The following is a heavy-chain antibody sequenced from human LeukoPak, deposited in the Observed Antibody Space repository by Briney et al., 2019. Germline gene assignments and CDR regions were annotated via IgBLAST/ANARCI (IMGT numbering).Heavy chain of an antibody. J-gene: IGHJ4*02. Sequence: GGSLRLSCAASGFTFSSYAMSWVRQAPGKGLEWVSAISGSGGSTYYADSVKGRFTISRENAKNSLYLQMNSLRAEDTAVYYCAREYCSGGSCYSSFDYWGQGTLVTVSS. CDR3: AREYCSGGSCYSSFDY. D-gene: IGHD2-15*01. V-gene: IGHV3-23*01. CDR1: GFTFSSYA. CDR2: ISGSGGST.